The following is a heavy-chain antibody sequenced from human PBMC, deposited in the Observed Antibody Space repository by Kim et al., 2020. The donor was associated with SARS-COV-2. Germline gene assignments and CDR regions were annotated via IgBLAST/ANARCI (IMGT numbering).Heavy chain of an antibody. CDR1: GGSFSGYY. CDR2: INHSGST. CDR3: AREGQSYGLRPFDY. V-gene: IGHV4-34*01. D-gene: IGHD3-16*01. J-gene: IGHJ4*01. Sequence: SETLSLTCAVSGGSFSGYYWRWIRQPPGKGLEWIGEINHSGSTNYYPSLKSRVIISVDTSKTQFSLKLSSVPAADTAVYYCAREGQSYGLRPFDYWG.